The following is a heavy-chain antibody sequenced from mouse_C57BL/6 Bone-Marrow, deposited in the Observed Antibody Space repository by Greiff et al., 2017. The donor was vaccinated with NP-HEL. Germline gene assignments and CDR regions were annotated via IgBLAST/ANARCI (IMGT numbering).Heavy chain of an antibody. CDR3: TGGYYGSKDWYFDV. J-gene: IGHJ1*03. CDR2: IRLKSDNYAT. Sequence: EVQLQQSGGGLVQPGGSMKLSCVASGFTFSNYWMNWVRQSPEKGLEWVAQIRLKSDNYATHYAESVKGRFTISRDDSKSSVYLQMNNLRAEDTGIYYCTGGYYGSKDWYFDVWGTGTTVTVSS. D-gene: IGHD1-1*01. CDR1: GFTFSNYW. V-gene: IGHV6-3*01.